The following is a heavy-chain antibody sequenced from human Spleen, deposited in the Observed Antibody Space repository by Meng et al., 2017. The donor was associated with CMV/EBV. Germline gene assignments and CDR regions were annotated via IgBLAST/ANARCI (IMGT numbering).Heavy chain of an antibody. V-gene: IGHV4-61*08. Sequence: SETLSLTCTVSGGSVSNGGYYWSWIRQPPGKGLEWIGYIYGSATSNYNPSLKSRVTISVDTSKNQFSLTLSSVTAADTALYYCARVVYYSGSGSYYNNPHFDYWGQGTLVTVSS. J-gene: IGHJ4*02. D-gene: IGHD3-10*01. CDR2: IYGSATS. CDR3: ARVVYYSGSGSYYNNPHFDY. CDR1: GGSVSNGGYY.